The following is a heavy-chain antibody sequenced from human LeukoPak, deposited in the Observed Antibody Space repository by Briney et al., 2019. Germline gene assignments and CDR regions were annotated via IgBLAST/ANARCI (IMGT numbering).Heavy chain of an antibody. Sequence: SETLSLTCTVSGGSIGSSSSYWGWIRQPPGKELEWIGTIYYSGSTYYNPPLKSRVTISVDTPKNQFSLKLSSVTAADTAVYYCARDGPQWLAAFDYWGQGTLVTVSS. D-gene: IGHD6-19*01. CDR3: ARDGPQWLAAFDY. J-gene: IGHJ4*02. CDR2: IYYSGST. V-gene: IGHV4-39*07. CDR1: GGSIGSSSSY.